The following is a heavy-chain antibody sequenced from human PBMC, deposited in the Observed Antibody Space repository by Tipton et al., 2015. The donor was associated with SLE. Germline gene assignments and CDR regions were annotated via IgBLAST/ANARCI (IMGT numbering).Heavy chain of an antibody. CDR2: IYYSGST. CDR1: GGSISSSSYY. V-gene: IGHV4-39*01. D-gene: IGHD1-26*01. J-gene: IGHJ4*02. CDR3: ARGGSSFEY. Sequence: TLSLTCTVSGGSISSSSYYWGWIRQPPGKGLEWIGSIYYSGSTYYNPSLKSRVTISVDTSKNQFSLKLSSVTAADTAVYYCARGGSSFEYWGQGTLVTVSS.